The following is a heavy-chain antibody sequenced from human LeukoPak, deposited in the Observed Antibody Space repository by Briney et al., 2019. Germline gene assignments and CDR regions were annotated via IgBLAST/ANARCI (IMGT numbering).Heavy chain of an antibody. CDR2: ISYDGSNK. CDR1: GFTFSSYA. CDR3: ARDHFQWCMLI. Sequence: PGRSLRLSCAASGFTFSSYAMHWVRQAPGKGLEWVAVISYDGSNKYYADSVKGRFTISRDNSKNTLYLQMNSLRSDDTAVYYCARDHFQWCMLIWGQGTMVTVSS. D-gene: IGHD2-8*01. J-gene: IGHJ3*02. V-gene: IGHV3-30-3*01.